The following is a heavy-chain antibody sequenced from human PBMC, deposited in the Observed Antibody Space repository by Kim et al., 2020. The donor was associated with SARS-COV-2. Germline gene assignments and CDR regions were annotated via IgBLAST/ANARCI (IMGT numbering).Heavy chain of an antibody. D-gene: IGHD3-22*01. V-gene: IGHV1-18*01. Sequence: ASVKVSCKASGYTFTSYGISWVRQAPGQGLEWMGWISAYNGNTNYAQKLQGRVTMTTDTSTSTAYMELRSLRSDDTDVYYCARDRSFVFDYDSSAPAALYYYYGMDVWGPGTTVTVSS. J-gene: IGHJ6*02. CDR1: GYTFTSYG. CDR3: ARDRSFVFDYDSSAPAALYYYYGMDV. CDR2: ISAYNGNT.